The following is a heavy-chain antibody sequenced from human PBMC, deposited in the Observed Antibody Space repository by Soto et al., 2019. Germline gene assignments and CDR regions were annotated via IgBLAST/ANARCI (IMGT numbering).Heavy chain of an antibody. CDR1: GYSFSNFY. D-gene: IGHD2-15*01. CDR3: ARGAVVVPNGLIAGMDV. V-gene: IGHV1-46*01. CDR2: IDPSSGTT. J-gene: IGHJ6*02. Sequence: ASVKVSCKPSGYSFSNFYVHWVRQAPGQGLEWMGIIDPSSGTTSYTQKFQERVTMTRDTSMSTVYVELSRLRSEDTAVYYCARGAVVVPNGLIAGMDVWCLGTTVTVSS.